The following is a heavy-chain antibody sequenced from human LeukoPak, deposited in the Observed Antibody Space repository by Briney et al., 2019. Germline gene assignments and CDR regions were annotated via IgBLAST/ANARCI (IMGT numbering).Heavy chain of an antibody. CDR1: GFTFSSYA. D-gene: IGHD6-19*01. J-gene: IGHJ4*02. CDR2: ISGSGGST. Sequence: GGSLRLSCAASGFTFSSYAMSWVRQAPGKGLEWVSAISGSGGSTYYADSVKGRFTISRDNSKNTLYLQMNSLRAEDTAVYYCARDSSGWYVGNYFDYWGQGTLVTVSS. CDR3: ARDSSGWYVGNYFDY. V-gene: IGHV3-23*01.